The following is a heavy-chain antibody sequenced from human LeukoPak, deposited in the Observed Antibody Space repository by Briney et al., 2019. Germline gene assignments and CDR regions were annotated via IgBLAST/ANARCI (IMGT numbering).Heavy chain of an antibody. CDR1: RFTFRSYW. D-gene: IGHD2-2*01. CDR2: INSDGSST. Sequence: PGGSLRLSCAASRFTFRSYWMHWVRQAPGKGLVWVSRINSDGSSTSYADSVKGRFTISRDNAKNTLYLQMNSLRAEDTAVYYCAGGPDCSSTSCIYFDYWGQGTLVTVSA. J-gene: IGHJ4*02. CDR3: AGGPDCSSTSCIYFDY. V-gene: IGHV3-74*01.